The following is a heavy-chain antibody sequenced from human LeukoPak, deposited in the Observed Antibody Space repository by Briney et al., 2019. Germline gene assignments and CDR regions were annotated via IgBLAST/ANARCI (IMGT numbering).Heavy chain of an antibody. CDR2: IYYSGST. Sequence: SETLSLTCTVFGGSISGYYWSWIRQSPGKGLEWIGYIYYSGSTYYNPSLTSRVTISVDTSKNQFSLKLSSVTAADTAVYYCARGDSSSWSFYYFDYWGQGTLVTVSS. V-gene: IGHV4-59*01. D-gene: IGHD6-13*01. CDR1: GGSISGYY. J-gene: IGHJ4*02. CDR3: ARGDSSSWSFYYFDY.